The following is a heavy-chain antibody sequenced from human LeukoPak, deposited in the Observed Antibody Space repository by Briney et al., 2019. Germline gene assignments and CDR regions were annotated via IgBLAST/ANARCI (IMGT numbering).Heavy chain of an antibody. V-gene: IGHV3-7*01. J-gene: IGHJ4*02. D-gene: IGHD5-12*01. CDR3: VRDGGVSGYDLLDY. CDR1: GFTFSNYW. Sequence: PGGSLRLSCAASGFTFSNYWMAWVRQAPGKGLEWVAHINQDGSKEHYTDSVKARFTISRDNAKNSLSLQMNSLRAEDTAVYYCVRDGGVSGYDLLDYWGQGTLVTVSS. CDR2: INQDGSKE.